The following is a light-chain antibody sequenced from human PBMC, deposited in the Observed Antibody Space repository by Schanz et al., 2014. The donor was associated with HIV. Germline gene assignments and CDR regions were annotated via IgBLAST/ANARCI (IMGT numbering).Light chain of an antibody. V-gene: IGLV2-8*01. J-gene: IGLJ2*01. CDR1: SSDIG. Sequence: QSALTQPPSASGSPGQSVAISCTGASSDIGVSWYQQYPGNAPKLMIFAVNRRTSGVPDRFSGAKSGNTAFLLVSGLQDGDEADYYCASYGGSNNLLFGGGTKLTVL. CDR2: AVN. CDR3: ASYGGSNNLL.